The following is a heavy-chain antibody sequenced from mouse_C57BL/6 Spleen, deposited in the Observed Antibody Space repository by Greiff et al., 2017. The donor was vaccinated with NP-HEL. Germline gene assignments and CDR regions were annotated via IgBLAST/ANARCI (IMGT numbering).Heavy chain of an antibody. V-gene: IGHV3-1*01. CDR1: GYSITSGYD. CDR2: ISYSGST. D-gene: IGHD2-5*01. Sequence: EVQRVESGPGMVKPSQSLSLTCTVTGYSITSGYDWHWIRHFPGNKLEWMGYISYSGSTNYNPSLKSRISITHDTSKNHFFLKLNSVTTEDTATYYCARANSNYLFAYWGQGTLVTVSA. CDR3: ARANSNYLFAY. J-gene: IGHJ3*01.